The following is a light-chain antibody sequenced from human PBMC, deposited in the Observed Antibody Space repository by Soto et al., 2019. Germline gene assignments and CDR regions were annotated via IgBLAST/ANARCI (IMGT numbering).Light chain of an antibody. V-gene: IGKV1-17*01. Sequence: DIQMTQSPSSLSASVEDRVTITCRASQGIRDALGWYQQKPGKAPKRLIYAASSLQSGVPSRFSGSGSGTEVALTISSLQPEDFATYFCLQHNSYPLTFGQGTKVEIK. CDR2: AAS. CDR3: LQHNSYPLT. J-gene: IGKJ1*01. CDR1: QGIRDA.